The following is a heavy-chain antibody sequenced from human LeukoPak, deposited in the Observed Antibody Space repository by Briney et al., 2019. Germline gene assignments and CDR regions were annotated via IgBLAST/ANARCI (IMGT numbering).Heavy chain of an antibody. CDR2: IYHSGST. V-gene: IGHV4-38-2*02. D-gene: IGHD3-10*01. CDR1: GYSISSGYY. Sequence: SETLSLTCTVSGYSISSGYYWGWIRQPPGKGLEWIGSIYHSGSTYYNPSLKGRVTISVDTSKNQFSLKLSSVTAADTAVYYCARDSNTMVRGVLQPYWGQGTLVTVSS. J-gene: IGHJ4*02. CDR3: ARDSNTMVRGVLQPY.